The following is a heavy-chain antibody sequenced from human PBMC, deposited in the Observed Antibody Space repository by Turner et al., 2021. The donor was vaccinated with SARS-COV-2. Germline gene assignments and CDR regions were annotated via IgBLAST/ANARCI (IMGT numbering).Heavy chain of an antibody. V-gene: IGHV3-30-3*01. CDR2: ISYDGSNK. D-gene: IGHD1-26*01. CDR3: ARAGWDLLPFDAFDI. CDR1: GFTFSSYA. Sequence: QVQLVESGGGVVQTGRALRRSCAASGFTFSSYAMHWVRQAPGKGLEWVAVISYDGSNKYYADSVKGRFTISRDNSKNTLYLQMNSLRAEDTAVYYCARAGWDLLPFDAFDIWGQGTMVTISS. J-gene: IGHJ3*02.